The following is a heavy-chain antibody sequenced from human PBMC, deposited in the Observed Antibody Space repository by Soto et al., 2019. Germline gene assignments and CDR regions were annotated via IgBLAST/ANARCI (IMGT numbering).Heavy chain of an antibody. CDR3: AHRSRGWQDYFTH. J-gene: IGHJ4*02. V-gene: IGHV2-5*02. CDR2: IYWDGDK. D-gene: IGHD6-19*01. CDR1: GFSLSTRGMG. Sequence: QITLKESGPTLVKPTQTLTLTCNFTGFSLSTRGMGVGWIRQPPGKALEWVALIYWDGDKWYSPSLKNRVIVTEDTPKNQVVLTMTNMDPVDTATYYCAHRSRGWQDYFTHWGQGTLVTVSS.